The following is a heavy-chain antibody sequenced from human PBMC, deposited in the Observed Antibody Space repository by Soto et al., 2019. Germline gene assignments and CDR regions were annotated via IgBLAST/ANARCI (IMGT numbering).Heavy chain of an antibody. CDR1: GGSISSGXXY. J-gene: IGHJ3*02. CDR2: IYYSGST. D-gene: IGHD2-21*02. V-gene: IGHV4-30-4*01. CDR3: ARGVGSDGDAFDI. Sequence: TLSLTCNVFGGSISSGXXYXSWIRQPPGKGLEWIGYIYYSGSTYYNPSLKSRVTISLDTSKNQFSLKLSSVTAADTAVYYCARGVGSDGDAFDIWGQGTMVTVSS.